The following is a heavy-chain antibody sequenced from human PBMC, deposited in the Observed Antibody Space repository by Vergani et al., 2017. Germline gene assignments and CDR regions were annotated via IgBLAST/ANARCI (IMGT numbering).Heavy chain of an antibody. CDR2: IYWNDDQ. D-gene: IGHD1-7*01. J-gene: IGHJ6*03. V-gene: IGHV2-5*04. Sequence: QITLKESGPTLVKPTQTLTLTCTFSGFSLNTRGVSVAWIRQPPGKALDWLALIYWNDDQHYSPSLNNRVTITKDTSKNQVVLTMTNMDYVDTGTYYCVYRKTECGTTRXFYPFYYYFYMGVWGKGTTVPVSS. CDR1: GFSLNTRGVS. CDR3: VYRKTECGTTRXFYPFYYYFYMGV.